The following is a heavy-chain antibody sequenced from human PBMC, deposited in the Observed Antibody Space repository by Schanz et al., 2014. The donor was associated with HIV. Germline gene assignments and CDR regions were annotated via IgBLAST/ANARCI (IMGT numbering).Heavy chain of an antibody. J-gene: IGHJ4*02. V-gene: IGHV3-23*04. CDR3: ARVPRWLQPHFDY. CDR2: ISDTGVRT. D-gene: IGHD5-12*01. CDR1: GFTFSNYA. Sequence: VQVVESGGGVVQPGGSLRLSCEASGFTFSNYAMSWVRQAPGKGLEWVSGISDTGVRTNYADSVKGRFTISRDNSNNVLFLHMPTLRAEDTATYYCARVPRWLQPHFDYWGQGILVTVSS.